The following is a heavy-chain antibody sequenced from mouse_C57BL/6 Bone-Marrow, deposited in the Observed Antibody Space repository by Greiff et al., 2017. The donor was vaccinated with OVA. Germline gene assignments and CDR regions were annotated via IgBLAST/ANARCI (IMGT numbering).Heavy chain of an antibody. D-gene: IGHD1-1*01. V-gene: IGHV1-7*01. CDR1: GYTFTSYW. J-gene: IGHJ3*01. Sequence: LVESGAELAKPGASVKLSCKASGYTFTSYWMHWVKQRPGQGLEWIGYINPSSGYTKYNQKFKDKATLTADKSSSTAYMQLSSLTYEDSAVYYCANFYYGSSYGFAYWGQGTLVTVSA. CDR3: ANFYYGSSYGFAY. CDR2: INPSSGYT.